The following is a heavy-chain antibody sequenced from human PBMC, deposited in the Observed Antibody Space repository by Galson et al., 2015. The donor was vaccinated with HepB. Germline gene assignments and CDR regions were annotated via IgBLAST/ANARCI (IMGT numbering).Heavy chain of an antibody. D-gene: IGHD6-13*01. J-gene: IGHJ6*02. V-gene: IGHV4-39*07. CDR1: GGSISSSSYY. CDR2: IYYSGST. CDR3: ARDRSEAAAGGYYYGMDV. Sequence: SEPLSLTCTVSGGSISSSSYYWGWLRQPPGKGLEWIGSIYYSGSTYYNPSLKSRVTISVDTSKNQFSLKLSSVTAADTAVYYCARDRSEAAAGGYYYGMDVWGQGTTVTVSS.